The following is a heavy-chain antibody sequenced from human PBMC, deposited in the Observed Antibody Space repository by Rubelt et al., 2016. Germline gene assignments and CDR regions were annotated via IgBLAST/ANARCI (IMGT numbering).Heavy chain of an antibody. Sequence: QVQLVQSGAEVKKPGASVKVSCKASGYTFTSYGISWVRQAPGQGLAWLGWISSYNGHTNYAQKVRGRVTMTTETSTSTAYVELRDRRSDDTAVYYWARDRIRIAARQGWYFDVGGRGTLVTVSS. CDR2: ISSYNGHT. CDR3: ARDRIRIAARQGWYFDV. CDR1: GYTFTSYG. J-gene: IGHJ2*01. D-gene: IGHD6-6*01. V-gene: IGHV1-18*01.